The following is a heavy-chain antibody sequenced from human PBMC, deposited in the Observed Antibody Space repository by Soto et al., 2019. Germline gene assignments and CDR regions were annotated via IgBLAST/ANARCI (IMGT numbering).Heavy chain of an antibody. V-gene: IGHV3-74*03. Sequence: PGGSLRLSCAASGFTFSSYWMHWVLQAPGRGLVWVSRISGDGSRTTHADFLKGRFTISRDNARNTLYLQMNSLRAEDAAIYYCATDPDSYGFSYFDYWGHGALVTVSS. CDR2: ISGDGSRT. D-gene: IGHD5-18*01. CDR3: ATDPDSYGFSYFDY. CDR1: GFTFSSYW. J-gene: IGHJ4*01.